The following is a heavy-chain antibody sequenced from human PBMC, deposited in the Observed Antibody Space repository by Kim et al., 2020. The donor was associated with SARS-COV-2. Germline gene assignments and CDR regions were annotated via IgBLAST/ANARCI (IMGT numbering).Heavy chain of an antibody. D-gene: IGHD2-2*02. V-gene: IGHV3-30*18. CDR1: GFNFKYYG. CDR2: ILYDGRNT. Sequence: GGSLRLSCTTSGFNFKYYGMHWVRQAPGKGLEWVALILYDGRNTFYADSVKGRFTISRDNSENTVDLHMSGLRADDTALYYCAKCSSTTCYIDSWGQGALVTVSS. J-gene: IGHJ4*02. CDR3: AKCSSTTCYIDS.